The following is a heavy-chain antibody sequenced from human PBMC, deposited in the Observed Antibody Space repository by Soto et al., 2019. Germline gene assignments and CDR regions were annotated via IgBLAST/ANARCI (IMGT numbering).Heavy chain of an antibody. V-gene: IGHV4-59*01. CDR1: GGAISRFY. J-gene: IGHJ6*02. CDR3: ARDLWGYCGTDCFPLDV. D-gene: IGHD2-21*02. CDR2: MYNTGST. Sequence: SETLSLTCTVSGGAISRFYWSWIRQPPGKGLEWIGYMYNTGSTVYNPSFKSRVTISVDTSKNQFSLQLNSVTAADTAVYYCARDLWGYCGTDCFPLDVWGQGTTVTVSS.